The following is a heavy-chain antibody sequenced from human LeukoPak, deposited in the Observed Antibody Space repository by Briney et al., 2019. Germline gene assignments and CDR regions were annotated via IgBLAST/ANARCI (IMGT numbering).Heavy chain of an antibody. CDR3: TRDQTPYY. J-gene: IGHJ4*02. CDR1: GFTFGDYA. V-gene: IGHV3-49*04. CDR2: IASETYGGTA. Sequence: CXXSGFTFGDYAMTWVRQAPGKGLEWVGFIASETYGGTAEYAASVKGRFTISRDDSKRIAYLQMNSLKTEDKEVXXXTRDQTPYYWGQGTLVTVSS.